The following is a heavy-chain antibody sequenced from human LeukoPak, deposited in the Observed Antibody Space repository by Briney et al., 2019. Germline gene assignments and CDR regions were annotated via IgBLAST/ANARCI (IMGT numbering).Heavy chain of an antibody. CDR2: IHPSTGNP. Sequence: ASVKVSCKASGYTFTNYAMNWVRQAPGQGLEWMGWIHPSTGNPTYAQGFTGRFVLSLDTSVSTTYLQIRSLKAEDTAVYYCARAFQSLGGLSLPDFWGQGTLVTVSS. V-gene: IGHV7-4-1*02. CDR3: ARAFQSLGGLSLPDF. CDR1: GYTFTNYA. D-gene: IGHD3-16*02. J-gene: IGHJ4*02.